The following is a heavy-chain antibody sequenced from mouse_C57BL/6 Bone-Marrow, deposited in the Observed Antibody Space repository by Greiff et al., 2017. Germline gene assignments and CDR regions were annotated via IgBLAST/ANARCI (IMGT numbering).Heavy chain of an antibody. CDR3: ASDEEGTLNSYYAMDY. J-gene: IGHJ4*01. CDR1: GYTFTEYT. V-gene: IGHV1-62-2*01. CDR2: FYPGSGST. D-gene: IGHD1-3*01. Sequence: QVQLQQPGAELVKPGASVNLSCKASGYTFTEYTIHWVKQRSGQGLEWIGWFYPGSGSTKYNEKFKDKATLTADKSSSTAYMELSRLTSEDSAVYVCASDEEGTLNSYYAMDYWGQGTAVTVSS.